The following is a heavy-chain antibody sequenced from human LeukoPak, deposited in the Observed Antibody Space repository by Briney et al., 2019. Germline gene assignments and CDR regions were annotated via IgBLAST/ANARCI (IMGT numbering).Heavy chain of an antibody. CDR1: GGSFSGYY. Sequence: PSETLSLTCAVYGGSFSGYYWSWIRQPPGKGLEWIGEINHSGSTNYNPSLTSRVTISVDTSKNQFSLKLSSVSAADTAVCYCARGNTMMNWGHGTLVTVSS. CDR2: INHSGST. CDR3: ARGNTMMN. J-gene: IGHJ4*01. D-gene: IGHD3-22*01. V-gene: IGHV4-34*01.